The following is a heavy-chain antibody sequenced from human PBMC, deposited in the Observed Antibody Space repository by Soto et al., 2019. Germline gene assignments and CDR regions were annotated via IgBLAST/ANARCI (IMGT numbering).Heavy chain of an antibody. D-gene: IGHD3-10*01. Sequence: GGSLRLSCAASRFSFTNYGMHWVRQAPGKGLEWVAVISYDGSNIKHADSVKGRFTISRDNSKNTMYLEMNSLRPEDTAVYYCAKDLGAWFGAADVWGQGTTVTVSS. CDR3: AKDLGAWFGAADV. J-gene: IGHJ6*02. CDR2: ISYDGSNI. CDR1: RFSFTNYG. V-gene: IGHV3-30*18.